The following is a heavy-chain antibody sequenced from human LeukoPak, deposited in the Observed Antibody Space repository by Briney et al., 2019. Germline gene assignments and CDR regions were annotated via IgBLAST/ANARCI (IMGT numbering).Heavy chain of an antibody. CDR2: INPNSGGT. V-gene: IGHV1-2*06. Sequence: GASVTVSCTASGYTFTGYYMHWVRQAPGQGLEWMGRINPNSGGTNYAQKFQGRVTMTRDTSISTAYMELSRLRSDDTAVYYCAREPKPGTVTKDYRGQGTLVTVSS. CDR1: GYTFTGYY. D-gene: IGHD4-11*01. CDR3: AREPKPGTVTKDY. J-gene: IGHJ4*02.